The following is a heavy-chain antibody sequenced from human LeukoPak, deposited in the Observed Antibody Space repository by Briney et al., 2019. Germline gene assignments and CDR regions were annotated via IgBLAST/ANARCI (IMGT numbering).Heavy chain of an antibody. CDR1: GGSISSYY. J-gene: IGHJ3*02. CDR3: ARAMVRGVPQCFDI. D-gene: IGHD3-10*01. Sequence: PSETLSLTCTVSGGSISSYYWSWIRQPPGKGLEWIGYIYYNESTNYNPSLKSRVTISVDTAKNQFSLKLSSVTAADAAVYYCARAMVRGVPQCFDIWGQGTMVTVSS. V-gene: IGHV4-59*01. CDR2: IYYNEST.